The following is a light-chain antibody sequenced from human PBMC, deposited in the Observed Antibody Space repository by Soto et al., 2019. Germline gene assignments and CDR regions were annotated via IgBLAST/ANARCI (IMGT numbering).Light chain of an antibody. J-gene: IGLJ1*01. CDR2: DVS. Sequence: QSALTQPASVSGSPGQSITISCTGTSSDVGGYNYVSWFQQHPGKAPKLIIYDVSARPSGVSNRFSGSKSGNTASLTISVLQAEDEADYYCSSYTPSGFVFGPGTKLTVL. V-gene: IGLV2-14*01. CDR3: SSYTPSGFV. CDR1: SSDVGGYNY.